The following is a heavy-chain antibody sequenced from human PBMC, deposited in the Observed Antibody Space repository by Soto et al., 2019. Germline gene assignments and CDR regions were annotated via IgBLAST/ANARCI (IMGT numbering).Heavy chain of an antibody. Sequence: PSETLSRTCAASRGSISSAHRWTWVRQPPGGGLEWIGEISHSGITNYKASLKSRVTMSVDKTKNDVSLKLTSVTAADTAVYYCARVLCGWFGPWGQGTPFTVSS. CDR1: RGSISSAHR. V-gene: IGHV4-4*02. D-gene: IGHD2-21*01. J-gene: IGHJ5*02. CDR2: ISHSGIT. CDR3: ARVLCGWFGP.